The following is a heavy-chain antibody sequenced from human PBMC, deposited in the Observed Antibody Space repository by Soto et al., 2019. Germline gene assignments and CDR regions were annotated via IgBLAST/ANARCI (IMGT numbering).Heavy chain of an antibody. V-gene: IGHV4-30-2*01. CDR3: ARGEYYYDSSGYRINWFDP. J-gene: IGHJ5*02. D-gene: IGHD3-22*01. Sequence: QLQLQESGSGLVKPSQTLSLTCAVSGGSISSGGYSWSWIRQPPGKGLEWIGYIYHSGSTYYNPSLMSLVTISVDRSKNQLSLKLSSVTAADTAVYYCARGEYYYDSSGYRINWFDPWGQGTLVTVSS. CDR1: GGSISSGGYS. CDR2: IYHSGST.